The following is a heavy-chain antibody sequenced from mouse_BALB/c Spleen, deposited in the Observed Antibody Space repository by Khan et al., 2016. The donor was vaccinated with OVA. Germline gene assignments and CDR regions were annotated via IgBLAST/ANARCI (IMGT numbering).Heavy chain of an antibody. D-gene: IGHD3-3*01. CDR3: ARGWDWYFDV. CDR2: IRLKSNIYAT. Sequence: EVQLEESGGGLVQPGGSMKLSCVASEFTFSNYWMNWVRQSPEKGFEWVAEIRLKSNIYATHYAESVRGRFTISRDDSRSSVYLQMNNLGAEDTGIYYCARGWDWYFDVWGAGTTVTVSS. J-gene: IGHJ1*01. V-gene: IGHV6-6*02. CDR1: EFTFSNYW.